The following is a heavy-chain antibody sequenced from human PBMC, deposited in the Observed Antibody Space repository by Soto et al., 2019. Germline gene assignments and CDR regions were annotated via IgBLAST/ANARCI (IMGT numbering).Heavy chain of an antibody. CDR3: ATSYCSGGSCYTLYFDY. Sequence: SETLSLTCTVSGGSISSGGYYWSWIRQHPGKGLEWIGYIYYSGSTYYNPSLKSRVTISVDTSKNQFSLKLSSVTAADTTVYYCATSYCSGGSCYTLYFDYWGQGTLVTVSS. J-gene: IGHJ4*02. V-gene: IGHV4-31*03. D-gene: IGHD2-15*01. CDR2: IYYSGST. CDR1: GGSISSGGYY.